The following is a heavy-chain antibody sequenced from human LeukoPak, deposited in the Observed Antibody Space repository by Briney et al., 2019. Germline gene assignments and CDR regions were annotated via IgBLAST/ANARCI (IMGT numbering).Heavy chain of an antibody. D-gene: IGHD2-21*02. CDR3: AKVEIEYCGGHCYSDY. V-gene: IGHV3-30*18. CDR1: GFTFSSYG. J-gene: IGHJ4*02. Sequence: GGSLRLSCAASGFTFSSYGMHWVRQAPGKGLEWVAVISCDGSNKYYADSVKGRFTISRDNSKNTLYLQMNSLRAEDTAVYYCAKVEIEYCGGHCYSDYWGQGTLVTVSS. CDR2: ISCDGSNK.